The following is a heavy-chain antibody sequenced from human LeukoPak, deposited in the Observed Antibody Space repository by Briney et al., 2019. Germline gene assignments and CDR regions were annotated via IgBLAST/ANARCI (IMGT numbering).Heavy chain of an antibody. CDR2: ISSRSSYI. Sequence: GGSLRLSCAASRFTFSTYSMNWVRQAPGKGLEWVSSISSRSSYIYYADSVKGRFTISRDNAKNSLYLQMNSLRAEDTAVYYCARDRSSGSYYASDYDAFDIWGQGTMVTVSS. CDR3: ARDRSSGSYYASDYDAFDI. V-gene: IGHV3-21*01. D-gene: IGHD1-26*01. J-gene: IGHJ3*02. CDR1: RFTFSTYS.